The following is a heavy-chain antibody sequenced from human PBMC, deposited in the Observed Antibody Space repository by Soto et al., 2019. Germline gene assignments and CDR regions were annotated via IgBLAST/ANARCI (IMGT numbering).Heavy chain of an antibody. J-gene: IGHJ4*02. D-gene: IGHD1-1*01. V-gene: IGHV1-2*02. CDR3: ARGATNWNPARVVY. Sequence: ASVKVSCKASGYTFTGYYMHWVRQAPGQGLEWMGWINPNSGGTNYAQKFQGRVTMTRDTSISTAYMELSGLRSDDTAVYYCARGATNWNPARVVYWGQGTLVTVSS. CDR1: GYTFTGYY. CDR2: INPNSGGT.